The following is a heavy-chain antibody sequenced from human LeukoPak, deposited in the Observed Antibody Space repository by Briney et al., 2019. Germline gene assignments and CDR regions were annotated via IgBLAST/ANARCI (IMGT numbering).Heavy chain of an antibody. CDR2: ISSSSSYI. CDR3: ARHHSSGWGA. V-gene: IGHV3-21*01. CDR1: GFTFSSYS. D-gene: IGHD6-19*01. Sequence: GGSLRLSCAASGFTFSSYSMNWVRQAPGKGLEWVSSISSSSSYIYYADSVKGRFTISGDNAKNSLYLQMNSLRAEDTAVYYCARHHSSGWGAWGQGTLVTVSS. J-gene: IGHJ5*02.